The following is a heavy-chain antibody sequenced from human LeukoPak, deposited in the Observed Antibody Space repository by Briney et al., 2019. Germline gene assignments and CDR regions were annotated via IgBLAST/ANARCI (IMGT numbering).Heavy chain of an antibody. CDR2: IKQDGSEK. J-gene: IGHJ4*02. D-gene: IGHD3-16*02. V-gene: IGHV3-7*01. CDR3: ARVRGYIDY. CDR1: RFTFSSYW. Sequence: GGSLRLSCAASRFTFSSYWMSWVRQAPGKGLEWVANIKQDGSEKYYVDSVKGRFTISRDNAKNSLYLQMNSLRAEDTAVYYCARVRGYIDYWGQGTLVTVSS.